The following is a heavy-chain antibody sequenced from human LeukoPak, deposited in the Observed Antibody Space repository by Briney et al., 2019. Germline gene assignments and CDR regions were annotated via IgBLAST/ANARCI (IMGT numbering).Heavy chain of an antibody. CDR3: ARHQWHYYYYMGV. J-gene: IGHJ6*03. Sequence: SETLSLTCSVSGGSISSSSYYWGVIRQPPGKGLEWIGSVYYSGSTYYNPSLKSRLTISVDTSKNQFSLKLSSVTASDTAVYYCARHQWHYYYYMGVWGKGPTVTVSS. V-gene: IGHV4-39*01. CDR1: GGSISSSSYY. D-gene: IGHD6-19*01. CDR2: VYYSGST.